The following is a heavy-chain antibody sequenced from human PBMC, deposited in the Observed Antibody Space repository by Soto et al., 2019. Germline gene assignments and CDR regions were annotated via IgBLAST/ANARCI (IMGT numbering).Heavy chain of an antibody. V-gene: IGHV4-31*03. CDR3: ARETMRNWFDP. CDR1: GGSISSGGYY. CDR2: IYYSGST. J-gene: IGHJ5*02. Sequence: TSETLSLTCTVSGGSISSGGYYLSWIRQHPGKGLEWIGYIYYSGSTYYNPSLKSRVTISVDTSKNQFSLKLSSVTAADTAVYYCARETMRNWFDPWGQGTLVTVSS.